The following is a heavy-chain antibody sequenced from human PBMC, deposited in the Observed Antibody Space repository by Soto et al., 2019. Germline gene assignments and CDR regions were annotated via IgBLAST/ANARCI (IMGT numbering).Heavy chain of an antibody. Sequence: QVQLQESGPGLVKPSQTLSLTCTVSGGSISSGGYYWSWIRQHPGKGLEWIGHIYHTGSTYYNPSLKSRVSISVDTSKNQFSLKLSSVTAADTAVYYCVRDIRDYYDSSGYHYGDAFDIWGQGTMVTVSS. CDR2: IYHTGST. CDR1: GGSISSGGYY. J-gene: IGHJ3*02. CDR3: VRDIRDYYDSSGYHYGDAFDI. D-gene: IGHD3-22*01. V-gene: IGHV4-31*03.